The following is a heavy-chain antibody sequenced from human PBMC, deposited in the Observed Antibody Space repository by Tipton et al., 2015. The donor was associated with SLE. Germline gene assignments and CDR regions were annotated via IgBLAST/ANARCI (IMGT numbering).Heavy chain of an antibody. CDR1: DDSVSSAYY. D-gene: IGHD1-26*01. CDR3: ARSWSGRREFDY. V-gene: IGHV4-38-2*02. CDR2: IYRTGTT. J-gene: IGHJ4*02. Sequence: LRLSCIVSDDSVSSAYYWAWIRQHPGKGLQWIACIYRTGTTYVNPSLKSRVSMSMDTSNNRFSLTMTSLTVADTAVYYCARSWSGRREFDYWGPGTLVTVSS.